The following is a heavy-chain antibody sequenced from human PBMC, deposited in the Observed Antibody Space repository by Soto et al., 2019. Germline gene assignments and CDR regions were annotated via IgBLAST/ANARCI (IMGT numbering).Heavy chain of an antibody. D-gene: IGHD3-3*01. CDR3: AHAYYDFWSGYSSSALYVMDV. Sequence: SQTLSLTCAISGDSVSSNSAAWNWIRQSPSRGLEWLGRTYYRSKWYNDYAVSVKSRITINPDTSKNQFSLQLNSVTPEDTAVYYCAHAYYDFWSGYSSSALYVMDVWGPGTTVTVYS. J-gene: IGHJ6*02. V-gene: IGHV6-1*01. CDR1: GDSVSSNSAA. CDR2: TYYRSKWYN.